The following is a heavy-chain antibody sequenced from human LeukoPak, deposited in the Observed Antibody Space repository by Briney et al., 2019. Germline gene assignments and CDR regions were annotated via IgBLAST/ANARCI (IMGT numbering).Heavy chain of an antibody. V-gene: IGHV3-23*01. CDR2: VSGSGGST. J-gene: IGHJ4*02. CDR1: GFTFGSFA. Sequence: GGSLRLSCAASGFTFGSFAMTWVRQAPGKGLEWVSSVSGSGGSTYYADSVKGRFTISRDNAKNSLYLQMNSLRAEDTAVYYCARGGYSGYDWVDYWGQGTLVTVSS. CDR3: ARGGYSGYDWVDY. D-gene: IGHD5-12*01.